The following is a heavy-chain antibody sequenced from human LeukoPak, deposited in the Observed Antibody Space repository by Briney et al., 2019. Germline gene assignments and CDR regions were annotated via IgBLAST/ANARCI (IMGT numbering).Heavy chain of an antibody. J-gene: IGHJ4*02. CDR1: GYSFTSYW. D-gene: IGHD4-17*01. V-gene: IGHV5-10-1*01. CDR2: IDPSDSYT. Sequence: GESLKISCKGSGYSFTSYWIGWVRQMPGKGLEWMGRIDPSDSYTNYSPSFQGHVTISADKSISTPYLQWSSLKASDTAMYYCARRTVYGDYTFDYWGQGTLVTVSS. CDR3: ARRTVYGDYTFDY.